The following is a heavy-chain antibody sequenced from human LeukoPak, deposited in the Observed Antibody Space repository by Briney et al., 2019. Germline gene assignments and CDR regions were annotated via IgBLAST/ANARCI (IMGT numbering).Heavy chain of an antibody. D-gene: IGHD3-22*01. J-gene: IGHJ4*02. V-gene: IGHV3-23*01. CDR2: ISGSGSST. CDR3: ASSGRNYYDRGGSLDD. CDR1: GFTFRSNT. Sequence: GGSLRLSCAASGFTFRSNTMSWVRQAPGRGLEWVSVISGSGSSTYYADSVKGRFTISRDNSKNTLYLQMNSLRAEDTAVYYCASSGRNYYDRGGSLDDWGQGTLVTVSS.